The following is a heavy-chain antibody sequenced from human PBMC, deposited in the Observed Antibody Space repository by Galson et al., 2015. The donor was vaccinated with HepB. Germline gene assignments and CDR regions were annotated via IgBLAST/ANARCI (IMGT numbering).Heavy chain of an antibody. CDR1: AYIFTSYY. Sequence: SVKVSCKASAYIFTSYYMHWVRQAPGQGLEWMGIINPSGGRTSYAQKFQGRVTMTRDTSTSTVYMELSSLRSEDTAVYFCARSLGYSTGWYGGRACFDYWGQGTLVTVSS. CDR3: ARSLGYSTGWYGGRACFDY. D-gene: IGHD6-19*01. CDR2: INPSGGRT. J-gene: IGHJ4*02. V-gene: IGHV1-46*01.